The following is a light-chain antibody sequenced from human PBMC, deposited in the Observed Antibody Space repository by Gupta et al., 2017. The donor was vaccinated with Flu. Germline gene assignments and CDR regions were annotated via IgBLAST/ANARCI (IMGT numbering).Light chain of an antibody. CDR1: SDISVDTYR. CDR2: YKSDSDK. CDR3: MIWHSSAYV. Sequence: QAVLTQPSSLSASPGASARLTCTLRSDISVDTYRIYWYQQKPGSPPQYLLNYKSDSDKQQGSGVPSRFSGSKDASANAGILLISGLQSEDEADYYCMIWHSSAYVFGTGTEVTVL. V-gene: IGLV5-45*02. J-gene: IGLJ1*01.